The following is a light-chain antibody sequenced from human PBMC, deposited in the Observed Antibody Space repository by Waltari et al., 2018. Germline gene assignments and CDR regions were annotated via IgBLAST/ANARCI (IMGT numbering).Light chain of an antibody. CDR1: RRAVGGYNY. Sequence: QSALTQPASVSGYPGPSITHSRTGNRRAVGGYNYASRYHQHPGKAPKLMIYEVSNRPSGVSKRFSGSKSGNTASLTISGLQAEDEADYYCSSYTSSSTLVVFGGGTKLTVL. V-gene: IGLV2-14*01. CDR2: EVS. J-gene: IGLJ2*01. CDR3: SSYTSSSTLVV.